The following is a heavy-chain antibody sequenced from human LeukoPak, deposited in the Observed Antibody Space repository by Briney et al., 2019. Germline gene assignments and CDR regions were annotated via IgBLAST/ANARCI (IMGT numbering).Heavy chain of an antibody. CDR3: ARGGSHFDY. D-gene: IGHD3-16*01. CDR1: GFTFSSNT. J-gene: IGHJ4*02. CDR2: ISSSSSTI. V-gene: IGHV3-48*01. Sequence: GGSLRLSCAASGFTFSSNTMNWVRQAPGKGLEWVSYISSSSSTIYYADSVKGRFTISRDNAKNSLYLQMNSLRAEDTAVYYCARGGSHFDYWGQGTLVTVSS.